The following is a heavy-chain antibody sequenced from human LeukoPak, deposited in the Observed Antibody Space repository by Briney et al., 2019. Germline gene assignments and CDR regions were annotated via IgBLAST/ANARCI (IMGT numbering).Heavy chain of an antibody. CDR2: ISAYNGNT. V-gene: IGHV1-18*01. D-gene: IGHD1-1*01. J-gene: IGHJ4*02. CDR3: ARQPGRYNWNDGPDY. Sequence: GASVKVSCKASGYTFTSYGISWVRQAPGQGLEWMGWISAYNGNTNYAQKLQGRVTMTTDTSTSTAYMELRSLRSDDTAVYYCARQPGRYNWNDGPDYWGQGTLVTVSS. CDR1: GYTFTSYG.